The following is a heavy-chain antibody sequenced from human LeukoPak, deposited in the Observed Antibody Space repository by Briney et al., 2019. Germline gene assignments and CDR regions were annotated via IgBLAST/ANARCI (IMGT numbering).Heavy chain of an antibody. CDR3: ASRGTTVNWFDP. V-gene: IGHV4-31*03. CDR2: IYYSGST. Sequence: SETLSLTCTVSGGSISSGGYYWSWIRQHPGKGLEWIGYIYYSGSTYYNPSLKSRVTISVDTSKNQFSLKLSSVTAADTAVYYCASRGTTVNWFDPWGQGTLVTVSS. J-gene: IGHJ5*02. D-gene: IGHD4-17*01. CDR1: GGSISSGGYY.